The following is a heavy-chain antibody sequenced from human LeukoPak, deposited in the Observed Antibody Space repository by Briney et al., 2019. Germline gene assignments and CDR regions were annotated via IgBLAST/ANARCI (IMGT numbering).Heavy chain of an antibody. Sequence: GGSLRLSCGVSGITFSNYWMHWVRQAPGKGLVWVSRINRDGSSTNYTDSVKGRFTISRDNAKNSLYLQMNSLRAEDTALYHCARVALRSTSYYMDVWGKGTTVTVSS. D-gene: IGHD2-2*01. CDR3: ARVALRSTSYYMDV. CDR2: INRDGSST. CDR1: GITFSNYW. J-gene: IGHJ6*03. V-gene: IGHV3-74*01.